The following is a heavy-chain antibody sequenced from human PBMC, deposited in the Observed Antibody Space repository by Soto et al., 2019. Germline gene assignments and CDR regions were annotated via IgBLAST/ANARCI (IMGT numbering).Heavy chain of an antibody. CDR2: IYHSGST. J-gene: IGHJ6*02. Sequence: SETLSLTCAVSGGSISSGGYSWSWIRQPPGKGLEWIGYIYHSGSTYYNPSLKSRVTTSVDRSKNQFSLKLSSVTAADTAVYYCARWLARPGYYYYGMDVWGQGTTVTVSS. CDR3: ARWLARPGYYYYGMDV. D-gene: IGHD6-6*01. V-gene: IGHV4-30-2*01. CDR1: GGSISSGGYS.